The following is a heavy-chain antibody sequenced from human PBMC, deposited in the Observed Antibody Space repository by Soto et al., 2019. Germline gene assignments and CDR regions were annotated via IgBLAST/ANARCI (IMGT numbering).Heavy chain of an antibody. Sequence: QVQLQESGPGLVKPSETLSLTCTVSGGSISRYYWSWIRQPPGKGLEWIGYIYYNGSTKYNPSLKSRVTMSVDTCRNQLSRKLNSVSAADTAVYYCARDRGTVGRTGVHYYYGMDVWGQGTTVTVSS. CDR1: GGSISRYY. J-gene: IGHJ6*02. CDR2: IYYNGST. V-gene: IGHV4-59*01. CDR3: ARDRGTVGRTGVHYYYGMDV. D-gene: IGHD7-27*01.